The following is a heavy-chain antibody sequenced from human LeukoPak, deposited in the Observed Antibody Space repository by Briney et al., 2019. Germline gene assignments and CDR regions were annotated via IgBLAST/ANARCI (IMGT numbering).Heavy chain of an antibody. V-gene: IGHV3-53*01. CDR2: MYPAGST. CDR3: AAAYCGGDCYSDNHYYFMDV. CDR1: GFIVTSNY. D-gene: IGHD2-21*02. Sequence: PGGSLRLSCAASGFIVTSNYMRWVRQAPGKGLEWVSAMYPAGSTHYAGSVKGRFAISRDHPTNTLNLQLNSLTVEDTAVYYCAAAYCGGDCYSDNHYYFMDVWGKGTTVTVSS. J-gene: IGHJ6*04.